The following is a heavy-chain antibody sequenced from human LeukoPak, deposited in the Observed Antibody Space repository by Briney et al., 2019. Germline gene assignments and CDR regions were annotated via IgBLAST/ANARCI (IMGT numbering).Heavy chain of an antibody. CDR3: ARVRKYSGYYSWYFGL. Sequence: GGSLRLSCAASGFTFSSYSMNWVRQAPGKGLEWVSSISSSSSYIYYADSVKGRFTISRDNAKNSLYLQMNSLRAEDTAVYYCARVRKYSGYYSWYFGLWGRGTLVTVSS. V-gene: IGHV3-21*01. D-gene: IGHD5-12*01. CDR1: GFTFSSYS. CDR2: ISSSSSYI. J-gene: IGHJ2*01.